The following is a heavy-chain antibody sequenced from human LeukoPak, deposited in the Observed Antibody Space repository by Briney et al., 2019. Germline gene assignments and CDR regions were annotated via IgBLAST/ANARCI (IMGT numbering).Heavy chain of an antibody. D-gene: IGHD6-13*01. CDR2: INHSGST. CDR1: GGSFSGYY. Sequence: SETLSLTCAVYGGSFSGYYWSWIRQPPGKGLEWIGEINHSGSTNYNPSLKSRVTISVDTSKNQFSLKLSSVTAADTAVYYCARGVFKVAAVWFDPWGQGTLVTVSS. V-gene: IGHV4-34*01. J-gene: IGHJ5*02. CDR3: ARGVFKVAAVWFDP.